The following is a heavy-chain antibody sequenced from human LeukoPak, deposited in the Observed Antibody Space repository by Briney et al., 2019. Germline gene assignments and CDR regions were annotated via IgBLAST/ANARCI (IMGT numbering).Heavy chain of an antibody. Sequence: PSETLSLTCAVYGGSISGYYWSWIRQPPGKGLEWIGEINHSGSTNYNPSLKSRVTISVDTSKNQFSLKLSSVTAADTAVYYCARGRPNRIRKREGVAFDYWGQGTLVTVSS. V-gene: IGHV4-34*01. CDR2: INHSGST. D-gene: IGHD1-14*01. J-gene: IGHJ4*02. CDR3: ARGRPNRIRKREGVAFDY. CDR1: GGSISGYY.